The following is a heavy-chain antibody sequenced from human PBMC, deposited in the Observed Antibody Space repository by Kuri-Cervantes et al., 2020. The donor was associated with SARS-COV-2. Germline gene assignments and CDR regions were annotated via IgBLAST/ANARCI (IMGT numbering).Heavy chain of an antibody. CDR3: ARDPNYYGDYPDY. V-gene: IGHV3-30*04. CDR2: ISYDGSKK. D-gene: IGHD3-22*01. Sequence: LSLTCAASGFTFSSYAMHWVRQAPGKGLEWVAVISYDGSKKYYAESVKGRFTISRDNSKNTMYLQMNSLRAEDTAVYYCARDPNYYGDYPDYWGQGTLVTVSS. J-gene: IGHJ4*02. CDR1: GFTFSSYA.